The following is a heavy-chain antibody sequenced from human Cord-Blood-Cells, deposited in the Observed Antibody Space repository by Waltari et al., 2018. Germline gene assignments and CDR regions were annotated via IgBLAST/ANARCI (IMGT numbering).Heavy chain of an antibody. J-gene: IGHJ3*02. D-gene: IGHD7-27*01. Sequence: QVQLVQSGAAVKKTGSSVKASCTAAGGTFSRYAICGARQAPGQGLEWLGGIIPIFGTANYAQKFQGRVTITADESTSTAYMELSSLRSEDTAVYYCARDPLLDQAHWGLYDAFDIWGQGTMVTVSS. V-gene: IGHV1-69*01. CDR3: ARDPLLDQAHWGLYDAFDI. CDR2: IIPIFGTA. CDR1: GGTFSRYA.